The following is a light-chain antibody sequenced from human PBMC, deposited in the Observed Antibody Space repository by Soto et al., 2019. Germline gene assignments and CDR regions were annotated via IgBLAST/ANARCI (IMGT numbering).Light chain of an antibody. V-gene: IGKV3-20*01. Sequence: EIVLTQSPGTLSLSPGERATLSCRASQSVSSSYLAWYQQKPGQAPRLLIYGASRRATGIPDRCSGSGSGTEFTLTISILEPEDFAVYYCQQYGSSSWTFGQGTKVDIK. CDR1: QSVSSSY. J-gene: IGKJ1*01. CDR2: GAS. CDR3: QQYGSSSWT.